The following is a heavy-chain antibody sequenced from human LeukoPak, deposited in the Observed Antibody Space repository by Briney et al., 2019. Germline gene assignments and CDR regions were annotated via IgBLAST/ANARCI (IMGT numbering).Heavy chain of an antibody. Sequence: TGGSLRLSCEASGFTFSTYTMNWVRQAPGKGLEWVSSITSSSRYIYYADSVRGRFTISRDNAKNSLYLQMNSLRAEDTAIYYCATSPGELEFDYWGQGTLVTVSS. J-gene: IGHJ4*02. CDR2: ITSSSRYI. CDR1: GFTFSTYT. D-gene: IGHD1-1*01. V-gene: IGHV3-21*01. CDR3: ATSPGELEFDY.